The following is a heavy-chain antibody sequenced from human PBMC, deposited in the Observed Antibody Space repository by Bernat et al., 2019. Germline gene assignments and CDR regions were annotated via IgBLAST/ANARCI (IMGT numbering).Heavy chain of an antibody. V-gene: IGHV3-30*18. D-gene: IGHD3-3*01. J-gene: IGHJ3*02. CDR2: ISYDGSNK. CDR3: AKQYYDSNDAFDI. CDR1: GFTFSSYG. Sequence: QVQLVESGGGVVQPGRSLRLSCAASGFTFSSYGMHWVRQAPGKGLEWVAVISYDGSNKYYADSVKGRFTSSRDNSKNTLYLQMNSLRAEDTAVYYCAKQYYDSNDAFDIWGQGTMVTVSS.